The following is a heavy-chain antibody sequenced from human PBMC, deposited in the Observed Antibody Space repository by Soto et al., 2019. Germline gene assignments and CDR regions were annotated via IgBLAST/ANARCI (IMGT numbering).Heavy chain of an antibody. CDR2: ISSSGSTI. D-gene: IGHD6-19*01. Sequence: QVQLVESGGGLVKPGGSLRLSCAASGFTFSDYYMSWIRQAPGKGLEWVSYISSSGSTIYYADSVKGRFTISRENAKNSLYLQMNSLKAEDTAVYYCARDVKESIAVAGTGWYFDLWGRGTLVNVSS. V-gene: IGHV3-11*01. CDR1: GFTFSDYY. J-gene: IGHJ2*01. CDR3: ARDVKESIAVAGTGWYFDL.